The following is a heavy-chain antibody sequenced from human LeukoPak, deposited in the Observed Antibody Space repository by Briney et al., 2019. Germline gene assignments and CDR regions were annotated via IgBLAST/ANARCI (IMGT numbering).Heavy chain of an antibody. Sequence: PGGSLRLSCAASGFTFSSYGMHWVRQAPGKGLEWVAFIRYDGSNKYYADSVKGRFTISRDNSKNTLYLQMNSLRAEDTAVYYCARYCSSTSCYTIPFDYWGQGTLVTVSS. D-gene: IGHD2-2*02. J-gene: IGHJ4*02. V-gene: IGHV3-30*02. CDR2: IRYDGSNK. CDR3: ARYCSSTSCYTIPFDY. CDR1: GFTFSSYG.